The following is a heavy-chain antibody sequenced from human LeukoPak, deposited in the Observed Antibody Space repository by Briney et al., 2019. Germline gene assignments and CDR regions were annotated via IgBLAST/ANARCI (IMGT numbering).Heavy chain of an antibody. V-gene: IGHV3-30*03. Sequence: GGSLRLSCAASGFIFSNYGMHWVRQAPGKGLEWVAVISYDGSDKYYADSVKGRFTISRDNAKNSLYLQMNSLRADDTAVYYCASISDLLYYFDSWSQGTLVTVSS. J-gene: IGHJ4*02. CDR3: ASISDLLYYFDS. CDR1: GFIFSNYG. CDR2: ISYDGSDK.